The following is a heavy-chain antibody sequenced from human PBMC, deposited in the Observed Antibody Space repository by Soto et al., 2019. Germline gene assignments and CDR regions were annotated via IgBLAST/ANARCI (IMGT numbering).Heavy chain of an antibody. CDR1: GYSFTSYG. CDR2: ISTDNGNT. Sequence: QVHLVQSGAAVRKPGASVKVSCKASGYSFTSYGISWGRQAPGQGLEWMGWISTDNGNTNYAHNLQGRVSMTIDPSTSTAYMELWSLGSDDTAVYYCARDVPDTSLFFYYYGMDVWGQGTTVTVSS. J-gene: IGHJ6*02. D-gene: IGHD2-21*01. V-gene: IGHV1-18*01. CDR3: ARDVPDTSLFFYYYGMDV.